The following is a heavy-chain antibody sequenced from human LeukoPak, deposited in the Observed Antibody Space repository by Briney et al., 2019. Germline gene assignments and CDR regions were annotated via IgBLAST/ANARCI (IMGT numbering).Heavy chain of an antibody. V-gene: IGHV4-30-4*08. CDR1: GGSISSGDYY. Sequence: SETLSLTCTVSGGSISSGDYYWSWIRQPPGKGLEWIGFIYYSGSTSYNPSLQRRVTISLDTSQNYFSLNLTSVTAADTAMYYCARGDYYDSSGYYYHWGQGTLVTVSS. D-gene: IGHD3-22*01. CDR2: IYYSGST. J-gene: IGHJ5*02. CDR3: ARGDYYDSSGYYYH.